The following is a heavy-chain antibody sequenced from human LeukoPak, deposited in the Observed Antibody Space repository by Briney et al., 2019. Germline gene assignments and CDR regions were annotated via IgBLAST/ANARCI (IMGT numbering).Heavy chain of an antibody. V-gene: IGHV4-59*08. J-gene: IGHJ6*02. CDR2: IYYSGST. Sequence: PSETLSLTCTVSGGSISSYYWSWIRQPPGKGLEWIGYIYYSGSTNYNPSLKSRVTISVDTSKNQFSLKLSSVTAADTAAYYCARHERTTTIVGTLRGGMDVWGQGTTVTVSS. CDR3: ARHERTTTIVGTLRGGMDV. D-gene: IGHD3-22*01. CDR1: GGSISSYY.